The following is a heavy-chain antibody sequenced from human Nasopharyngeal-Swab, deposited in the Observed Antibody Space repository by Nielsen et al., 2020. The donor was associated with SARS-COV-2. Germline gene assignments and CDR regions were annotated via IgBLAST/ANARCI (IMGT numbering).Heavy chain of an antibody. CDR1: GYTFTSYA. CDR2: INAGNGNT. D-gene: IGHD2-2*01. Sequence: ASVQVSCNASGYTFTSYAMHWVRHAPGQRLEWMGWINAGNGNTKYSQKFQGRVTITRDTSASTAYMELSSLRSEDTAVYYCARDLDRRDCSSASCYGGYYYGMDVWGQGTTVTVSS. CDR3: ARDLDRRDCSSASCYGGYYYGMDV. J-gene: IGHJ6*02. V-gene: IGHV1-3*01.